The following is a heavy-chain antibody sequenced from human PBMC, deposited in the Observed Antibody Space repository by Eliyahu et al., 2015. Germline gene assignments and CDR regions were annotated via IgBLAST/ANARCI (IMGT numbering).Heavy chain of an antibody. CDR2: INAGNGNT. D-gene: IGHD2-2*01. V-gene: IGHV1-3*01. CDR3: ARRGPGIVVVPLDP. J-gene: IGHJ5*02. CDR1: GYTFTSXX. Sequence: QVQLVQSGAEVKKPGASVKVSCXASGYTFTSXXMHWVRQXXGQRLEXMGXINAGNGNTKYSQKFQGRVTITRDTSASTAYMELSSLRSEDTAVYYCARRGPGIVVVPLDPWGQGTLVTVSS.